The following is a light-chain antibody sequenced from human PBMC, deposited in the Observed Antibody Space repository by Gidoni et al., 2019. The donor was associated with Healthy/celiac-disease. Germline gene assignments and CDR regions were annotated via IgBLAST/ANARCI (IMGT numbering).Light chain of an antibody. CDR3: QQYYSNPLT. Sequence: DIQMTQSPSSLSASVGDRVTITCRASQSISSYFNWYQQKPGKAPKLLIYAASSLQSGVPSRFSGSGSGTDFTLTISSLQPEDFATYYCQQYYSNPLTFGEGTKVEIK. V-gene: IGKV1-39*01. CDR1: QSISSY. CDR2: AAS. J-gene: IGKJ4*01.